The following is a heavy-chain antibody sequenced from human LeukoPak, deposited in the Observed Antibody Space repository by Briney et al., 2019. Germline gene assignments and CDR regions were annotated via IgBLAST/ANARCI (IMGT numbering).Heavy chain of an antibody. D-gene: IGHD3-10*01. CDR3: ARGTMVRGALSDY. Sequence: SETLSLTCTVSGGSISSHYWSWIRQPPGKGLEWIGYIYYSGSTYYNPSLKSRVTISVDTSKNQFSLKLSSVTAADTAVYYCARGTMVRGALSDYWGQGTLVTVSS. CDR2: IYYSGST. J-gene: IGHJ4*02. V-gene: IGHV4-59*08. CDR1: GGSISSHY.